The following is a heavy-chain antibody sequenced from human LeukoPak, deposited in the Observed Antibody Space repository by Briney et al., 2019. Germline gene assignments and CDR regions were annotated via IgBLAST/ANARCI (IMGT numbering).Heavy chain of an antibody. CDR2: INLIDGTT. D-gene: IGHD1-26*01. CDR3: ATVGSYYSTFDY. J-gene: IGHJ4*02. Sequence: PRASVKVSCKASGYTFTNHHIHWVRQVPGQGLEWVAMINLIDGTTSHAQRVQGRITMTSDSSTSTAYMELSSLRSEDTAVYYCATVGSYYSTFDYWGQGTLVTVSS. V-gene: IGHV1-46*01. CDR1: GYTFTNHH.